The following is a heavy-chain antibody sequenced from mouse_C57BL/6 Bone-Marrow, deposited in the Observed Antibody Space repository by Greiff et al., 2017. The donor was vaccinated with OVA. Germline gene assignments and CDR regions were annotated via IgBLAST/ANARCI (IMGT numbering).Heavy chain of an antibody. V-gene: IGHV1-69*01. J-gene: IGHJ2*01. CDR2: IDPSDSYT. CDR3: ANDVYYFDY. CDR1: GYTFTSYW. Sequence: VQLQQPGAELVMPGASVKLSCKASGYTFTSYWMHWVKQRPGQGLEWIGEIDPSDSYTNYNQKFKGKSTLTVDKSSSTAYMQLSSLTSEDSAVYYCANDVYYFDYWGQGTTLTVSA.